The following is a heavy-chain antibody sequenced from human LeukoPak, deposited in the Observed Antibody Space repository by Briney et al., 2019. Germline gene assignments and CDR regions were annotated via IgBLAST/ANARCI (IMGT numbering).Heavy chain of an antibody. D-gene: IGHD1-26*01. CDR2: IYHSGST. CDR3: ARHTQEAWELLDAFDI. J-gene: IGHJ3*02. V-gene: IGHV4-38-2*02. Sequence: TSETLSLTCTVSRYSISSGYYWGWIRQPPGKGLEWIGSIYHSGSTYYNPSLKSRVTIAVDTSKNQFSLKLGSVTAADTAVYYCARHTQEAWELLDAFDIWGQGTMVTVSS. CDR1: RYSISSGYY.